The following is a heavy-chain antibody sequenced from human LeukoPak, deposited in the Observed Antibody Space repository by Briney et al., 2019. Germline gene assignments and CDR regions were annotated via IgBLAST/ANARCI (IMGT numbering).Heavy chain of an antibody. V-gene: IGHV1-2*02. J-gene: IGHJ3*02. CDR1: GYTFTGYY. CDR2: INPNSGGT. D-gene: IGHD5-18*01. Sequence: ASVKVSCKASGYTFTGYYMHWVRQAPGQGLEWMGWINPNSGGTNYAQKFQGRVTMTRDTSISTAYMELSRLRSDDTAVYYCARERYGLYAFDIWGQGTMVTVSS. CDR3: ARERYGLYAFDI.